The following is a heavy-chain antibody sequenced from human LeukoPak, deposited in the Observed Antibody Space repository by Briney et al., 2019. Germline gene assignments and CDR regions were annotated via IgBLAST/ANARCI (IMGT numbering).Heavy chain of an antibody. CDR3: ARRDLVLEATTD. D-gene: IGHD2-8*02. Sequence: SETLSLTCTVSGDSISRSRYHWGWIRQPPGKGLEWIAHIYYVGNTHYNPSLQSRVTISEDTSKCQFSLKLNAVTAADTAVYYCARRDLVLEATTDWGQGTLVTVSS. CDR1: GDSISRSRYH. J-gene: IGHJ4*02. CDR2: IYYVGNT. V-gene: IGHV4-39*01.